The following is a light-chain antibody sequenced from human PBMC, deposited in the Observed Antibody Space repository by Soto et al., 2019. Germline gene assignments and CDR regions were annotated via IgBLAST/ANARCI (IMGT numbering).Light chain of an antibody. CDR1: SSNVGSNT. Sequence: QSVLTQPPSASGATGQRVTISCSGSSSNVGSNTVSWYQQFPGTAPKLLIHSNNKGPSGVPDRFSGSKSGTSASLAISGLQSEDEADYYCAAWDDSLNASVFGGGTKVTLL. V-gene: IGLV1-44*01. J-gene: IGLJ1*01. CDR3: AAWDDSLNASV. CDR2: SNN.